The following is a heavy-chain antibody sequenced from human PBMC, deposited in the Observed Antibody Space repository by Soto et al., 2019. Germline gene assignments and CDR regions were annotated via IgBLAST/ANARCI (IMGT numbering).Heavy chain of an antibody. D-gene: IGHD6-13*01. Sequence: EVQLVESGGGLVQPGESLRLSCVASGITVSSNYMSWVRQAPGKGLEWVSIIYGSGSTNYADSVKGRFTISRDNSKNTLDLQMNSLRAEDTAVYYCVRAPPYSSSWNGAFDSWGQGTMVTVSS. CDR2: IYGSGST. CDR3: VRAPPYSSSWNGAFDS. V-gene: IGHV3-66*01. J-gene: IGHJ3*02. CDR1: GITVSSNY.